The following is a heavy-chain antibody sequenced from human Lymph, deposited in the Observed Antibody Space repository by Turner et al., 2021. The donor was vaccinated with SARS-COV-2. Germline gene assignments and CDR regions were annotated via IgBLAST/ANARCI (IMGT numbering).Heavy chain of an antibody. Sequence: QVQLVQSGAEVKKPGFSVKVSCKASGGTFSSYAIKRVRQAPGQGLEWMGRIIPILGIANYAQKFQGRVTITADKPTSTAYMELSSLRSEDTAVYYCARGRLESFGGGYYSWFDPWGQGTLVTVSS. J-gene: IGHJ5*02. V-gene: IGHV1-69*04. CDR1: GGTFSSYA. CDR2: IIPILGIA. CDR3: ARGRLESFGGGYYSWFDP. D-gene: IGHD1-26*01.